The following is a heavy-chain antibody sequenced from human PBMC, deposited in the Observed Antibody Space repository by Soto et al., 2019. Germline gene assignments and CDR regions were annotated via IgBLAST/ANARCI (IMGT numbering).Heavy chain of an antibody. D-gene: IGHD3-3*01. Sequence: PGGSLRLSCAASGFTFFNYAMSWVRQAPGKGLEWGSGISGSSGITDYADSVKGRFTISRDNSKNTMYLQMKSLRDEDAAVYYCEKDSAYDFSENPYSYYRMAVWGQGTTVTVS. CDR3: EKDSAYDFSENPYSYYRMAV. CDR2: ISGSSGIT. CDR1: GFTFFNYA. J-gene: IGHJ6*02. V-gene: IGHV3-23*01.